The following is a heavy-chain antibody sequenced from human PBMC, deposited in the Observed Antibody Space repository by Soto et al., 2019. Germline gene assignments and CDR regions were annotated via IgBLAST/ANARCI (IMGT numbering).Heavy chain of an antibody. V-gene: IGHV3-23*01. Sequence: PEGSLRLSSAASGFIFSTYAMNWVRQAPGKGLEWVSAISSSGDSAYYAESVRGRFTISRDNSINTLYLHMRSLRPEDTAVYYCAHPRGYGVFDAVDIWGQGTMVTVSS. CDR2: ISSSGDSA. J-gene: IGHJ3*02. D-gene: IGHD4-17*01. CDR3: AHPRGYGVFDAVDI. CDR1: GFIFSTYA.